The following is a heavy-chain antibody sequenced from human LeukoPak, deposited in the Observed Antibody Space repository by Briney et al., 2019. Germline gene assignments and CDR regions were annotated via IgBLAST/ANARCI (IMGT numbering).Heavy chain of an antibody. CDR1: GFTFSSYE. J-gene: IGHJ4*02. Sequence: SGGSLRLSCAASGFTFSSYEMNWVRQAPGKGLEWVSYISSSGSTIYYADSVKGRFTISRDNAKNSLYLQMNSLRVEDTAVYFCAKDQLNRFCSGGDCSITHDYWGQGTLVTVSS. D-gene: IGHD2-15*01. CDR3: AKDQLNRFCSGGDCSITHDY. CDR2: ISSSGSTI. V-gene: IGHV3-48*03.